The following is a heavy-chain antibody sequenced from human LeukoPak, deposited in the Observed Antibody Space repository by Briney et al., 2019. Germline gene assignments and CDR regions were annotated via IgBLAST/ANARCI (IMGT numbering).Heavy chain of an antibody. CDR2: ISAYNGNT. D-gene: IGHD3-3*01. V-gene: IGHV1-18*01. CDR1: GYTFTSYG. CDR3: ARDPVDFWSGYSTTYYYYYYMDV. Sequence: GASVKVSCKASGYTFTSYGISWVRQAPGQGLEWMGWISAYNGNTNYAQKLQGRVTMTTDTSTSTAYMELRSLRSDDTAVYYCARDPVDFWSGYSTTYYYYYYMDVWGKGTTVTVSS. J-gene: IGHJ6*03.